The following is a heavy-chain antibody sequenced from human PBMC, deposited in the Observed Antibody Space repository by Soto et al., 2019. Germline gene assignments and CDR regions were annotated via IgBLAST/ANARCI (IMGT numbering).Heavy chain of an antibody. CDR3: ARGRPLTYYDILTGYSPDFDY. CDR2: INHSGST. J-gene: IGHJ4*02. D-gene: IGHD3-9*01. V-gene: IGHV4-34*01. Sequence: PSETLSLTCAVYGGSFSGYYWSWIRRPPGKGLEWIGEINHSGSTNYNPSLKSRVTISVDTSENQFSLKLSSVTAADTAVYYCARGRPLTYYDILTGYSPDFDYWGQGTLVTVSS. CDR1: GGSFSGYY.